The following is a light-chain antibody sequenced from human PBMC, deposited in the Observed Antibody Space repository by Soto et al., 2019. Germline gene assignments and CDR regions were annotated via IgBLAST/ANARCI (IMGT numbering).Light chain of an antibody. CDR2: DVS. CDR1: SSDVGGYSY. CDR3: SSYTTSSTYV. V-gene: IGLV2-14*03. Sequence: SGSRAQSLTFYCTRTSSDVGGYSYISWYQHNPGRAPKLMIYDVSNRPSGVSDRFSGSKSGNTASLTISRLQAEDEADYYCSSYTTSSTYVFGSGTKVTVL. J-gene: IGLJ1*01.